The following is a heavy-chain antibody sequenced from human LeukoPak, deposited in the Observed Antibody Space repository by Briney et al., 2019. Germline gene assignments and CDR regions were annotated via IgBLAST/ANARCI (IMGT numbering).Heavy chain of an antibody. V-gene: IGHV3-23*01. J-gene: IGHJ4*02. Sequence: GGSLRLSCAASGFTFSSYGMSWVRQAPGKGLEWVSAISGSGGSTYYADSVKGRFTISRDNSKNTLYLQMNSLRAEDTAVYYCAKGDNYYGSGNHDYWGQGTLVTVSS. CDR1: GFTFSSYG. CDR2: ISGSGGST. D-gene: IGHD3-10*01. CDR3: AKGDNYYGSGNHDY.